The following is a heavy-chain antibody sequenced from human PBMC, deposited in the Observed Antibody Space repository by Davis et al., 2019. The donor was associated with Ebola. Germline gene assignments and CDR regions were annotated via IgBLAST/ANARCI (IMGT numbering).Heavy chain of an antibody. J-gene: IGHJ5*02. CDR2: IRGVGGNV. V-gene: IGHV3-23*01. CDR3: AKGKADFILDWLDP. CDR1: GFSFSNYA. Sequence: GESLKISCAASGFSFSNYAMAWVRQAPGKGLEWVSTIRGVGGNVFYADSVKSRFTVSRDNSKDTLFLQMNSLRADDTAVYYCAKGKADFILDWLDPWGQGTLVTVSS.